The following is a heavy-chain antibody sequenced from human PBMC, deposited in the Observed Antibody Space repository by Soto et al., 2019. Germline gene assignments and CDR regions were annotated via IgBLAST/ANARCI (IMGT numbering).Heavy chain of an antibody. CDR2: ISAYNGNT. J-gene: IGHJ3*02. CDR3: ARENIVATIGAFDI. Sequence: GASVKVSCKASGYTFTSYGISWVRQAPGQGLEWMGWISAYNGNTSYAQKLQGRVTMTTDTSTSTAYMELRSLRSDDTAVYYCARENIVATIGAFDIWGQGKMVTVSS. V-gene: IGHV1-18*01. D-gene: IGHD5-12*01. CDR1: GYTFTSYG.